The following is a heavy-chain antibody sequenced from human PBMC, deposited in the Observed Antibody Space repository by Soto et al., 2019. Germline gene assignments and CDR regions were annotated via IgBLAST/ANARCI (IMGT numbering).Heavy chain of an antibody. D-gene: IGHD6-13*01. CDR1: GFTFSSYS. Sequence: GGSLRLSCTASGFTFSSYSMNWVRQAPGKGLEWVSYISSSSSTIYYADSVKGRFTISRDNAKNSLYLQMNSLRAEDTAVYYCAREPGIAAAVAPWGQGTLVTVSS. CDR2: ISSSSSTI. J-gene: IGHJ5*02. V-gene: IGHV3-48*04. CDR3: AREPGIAAAVAP.